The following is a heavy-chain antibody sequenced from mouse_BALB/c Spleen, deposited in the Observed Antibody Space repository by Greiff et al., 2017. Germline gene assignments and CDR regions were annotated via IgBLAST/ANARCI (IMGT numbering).Heavy chain of an antibody. CDR3: ARVGDYDEGAMDY. J-gene: IGHJ4*01. Sequence: EVQLVESGGGLVKPGGSLKLSCAASGFTFSDYYMYWVRQTPEKRLEWVATISDGGSYTYYPDSVKGRFTISRDNAKNNLYLQMSSLKSEDTAMYYCARVGDYDEGAMDYWGQGTSVTVSS. CDR1: GFTFSDYY. V-gene: IGHV5-4*02. CDR2: ISDGGSYT. D-gene: IGHD2-4*01.